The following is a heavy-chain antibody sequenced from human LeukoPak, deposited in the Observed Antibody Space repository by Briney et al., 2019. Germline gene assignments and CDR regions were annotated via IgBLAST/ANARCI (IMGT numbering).Heavy chain of an antibody. V-gene: IGHV4-34*01. Sequence: SEALSLTCAVYGGSFSGYYWSWIRQPPGKGLEWIGEINHSGSTNYNPSLKSRVTISVDTSKNQFSLKLSSVTAADTAVYYCARGLAVLGDTRGGMDVWGKGTTVTISS. CDR1: GGSFSGYY. D-gene: IGHD6-19*01. J-gene: IGHJ6*04. CDR2: INHSGST. CDR3: ARGLAVLGDTRGGMDV.